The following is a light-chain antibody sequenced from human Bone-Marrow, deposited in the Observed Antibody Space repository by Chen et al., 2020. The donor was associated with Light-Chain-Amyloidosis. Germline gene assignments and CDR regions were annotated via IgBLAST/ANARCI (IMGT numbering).Light chain of an antibody. CDR2: DDS. J-gene: IGLJ3*02. CDR1: NIGSTS. Sequence: SYVLTQPSSVSVAPGQTATIACGGNNIGSTSVHWYPQTPGQAPLLVIYDDSDRPSGIPERLDGSNSGNTATEAIRRVEAGDEADYYCQVWDRSRDRPVFGGGTKLTVL. CDR3: QVWDRSRDRPV. V-gene: IGLV3-21*02.